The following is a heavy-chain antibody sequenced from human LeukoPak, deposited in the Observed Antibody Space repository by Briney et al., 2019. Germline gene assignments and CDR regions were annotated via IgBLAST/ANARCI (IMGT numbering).Heavy chain of an antibody. Sequence: GGSLRLSCVASGFSFNNYAMNWVRQAPGKGLEWVSLIIGSSGSTFYADSVKGRFTISRDKSKNTLYLQMNSLRADDTAVYYCAKGAYDYIEIAYFDYWGQGSLVTVSS. J-gene: IGHJ4*02. V-gene: IGHV3-23*01. CDR1: GFSFNNYA. CDR3: AKGAYDYIEIAYFDY. CDR2: IIGSSGST. D-gene: IGHD5-12*01.